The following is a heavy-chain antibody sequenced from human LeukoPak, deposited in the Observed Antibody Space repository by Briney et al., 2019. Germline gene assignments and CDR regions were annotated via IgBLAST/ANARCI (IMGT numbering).Heavy chain of an antibody. CDR2: ISDDGSSE. V-gene: IGHV3-30*04. J-gene: IGHJ3*02. D-gene: IGHD3-16*01. CDR3: ARESYGSGHCAAFGI. Sequence: PGGSLRLSCAASGFTFSSYAMSWVRQAPGKGLEWVAGISDDGSSEHYADSVKGRFTISRDNSDNTLYVQMNSLRVEDTAVYYCARESYGSGHCAAFGIWGQGTLVTVSS. CDR1: GFTFSSYA.